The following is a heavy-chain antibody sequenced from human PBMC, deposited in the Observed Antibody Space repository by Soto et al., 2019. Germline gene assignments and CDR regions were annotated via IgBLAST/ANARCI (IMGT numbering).Heavy chain of an antibody. D-gene: IGHD2-2*01. V-gene: IGHV1-69*08. CDR2: IITILGIA. CDR3: AREGDCSSTSCYHYYYYYYMDV. Sequence: QVQLVQSGAEVKKPGSSVKVSCKASGGTFSSYTISWVRQAPGQGLEWMGRIITILGIANYAQKFQGRVTITADKSTSTAYMELSSLRSEATAVYYCAREGDCSSTSCYHYYYYYYMDVWGKGTTVTVSS. J-gene: IGHJ6*03. CDR1: GGTFSSYT.